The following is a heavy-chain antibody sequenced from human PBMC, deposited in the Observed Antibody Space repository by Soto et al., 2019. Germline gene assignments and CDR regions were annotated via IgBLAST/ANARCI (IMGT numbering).Heavy chain of an antibody. D-gene: IGHD6-13*01. CDR3: ARDIPRIAAAGTAGYFDY. CDR1: GYTFTSYY. V-gene: IGHV1-46*01. J-gene: IGHJ4*02. CDR2: INPSGGST. Sequence: QVQLVQSGAEVKKPGASVKVSCKASGYTFTSYYMHWVRQAPGQGLEWMGIINPSGGSTSYAQKLHGRGTMPRDTSRSIVYMELSRLRSEDTAVYYCARDIPRIAAAGTAGYFDYWGQGTLVTVSS.